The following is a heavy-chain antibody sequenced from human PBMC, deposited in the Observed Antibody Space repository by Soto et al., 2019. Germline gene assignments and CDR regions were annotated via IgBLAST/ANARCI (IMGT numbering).Heavy chain of an antibody. CDR2: IGRDGIYT. V-gene: IGHV3-43*01. D-gene: IGHD2-2*01. Sequence: EVQLVESGGAVVQPGGSLRLSCAASGFTFDDFSMHWVRQAPGKGLEWVSLIGRDGIYTYYADSVKGRFTISRDNSKNSLYLQMNSLRTEDTAFYFCAKEKHDASWTAVDYWGQGTLVTVSS. J-gene: IGHJ4*02. CDR3: AKEKHDASWTAVDY. CDR1: GFTFDDFS.